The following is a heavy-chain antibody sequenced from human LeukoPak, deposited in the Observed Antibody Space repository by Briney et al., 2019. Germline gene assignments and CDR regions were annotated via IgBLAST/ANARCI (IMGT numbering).Heavy chain of an antibody. CDR1: GGSISSTNYY. V-gene: IGHV4-39*01. CDR3: ARADSSGSHPFDY. CDR2: IYYSGST. D-gene: IGHD3-22*01. J-gene: IGHJ4*02. Sequence: SETLSLTCTVSGGSISSTNYYWDWIRQPPGKGLEWIGSIYYSGSTYYNSSLKSRVTISVDTSKDQCSLKLSSETAADTAVYYCARADSSGSHPFDYWGQGTLVTVSS.